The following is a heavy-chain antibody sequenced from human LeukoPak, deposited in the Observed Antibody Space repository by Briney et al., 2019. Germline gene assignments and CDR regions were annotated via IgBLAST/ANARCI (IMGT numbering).Heavy chain of an antibody. Sequence: GSLRLSCAASGFTFSSYSMNWVRQPPGKGLEWIGEINHSGSTNYNPSLKSRVTISVDTSKNQFSLKLSSVTAADTAVYYCARHGSTRITMVRGVKGFDPWGQGTLVTVSS. CDR1: GFTFSSYS. J-gene: IGHJ5*02. D-gene: IGHD3-10*01. V-gene: IGHV4-34*01. CDR3: ARHGSTRITMVRGVKGFDP. CDR2: INHSGST.